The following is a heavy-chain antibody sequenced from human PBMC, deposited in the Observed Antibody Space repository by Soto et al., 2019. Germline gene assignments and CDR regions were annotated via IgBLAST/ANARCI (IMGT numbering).Heavy chain of an antibody. V-gene: IGHV5-51*01. Sequence: PGESLKNSWKGSGFSFTNYWIAWVRQMPGKGLEWMGIIYPGDSDTRYSPSFQGQVTISADKSISTAYLQWSSLKASDTAMYYCARLSGSYFQYVIDVWGQGTTVTVSS. CDR3: ARLSGSYFQYVIDV. J-gene: IGHJ6*02. CDR1: GFSFTNYW. D-gene: IGHD1-26*01. CDR2: IYPGDSDT.